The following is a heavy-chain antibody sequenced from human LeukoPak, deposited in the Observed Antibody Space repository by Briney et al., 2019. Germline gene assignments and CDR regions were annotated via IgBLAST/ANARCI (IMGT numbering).Heavy chain of an antibody. CDR3: ARGFAIAVAGIMYDDAFDI. V-gene: IGHV4-59*01. CDR1: GGSISSYY. J-gene: IGHJ3*02. Sequence: SETLSLTCTVSGGSISSYYWSWIRQPPGKGLEWIGYIYNRGSTNYNPPLKSRVTISVDTSKNQCSLKLSSVTAADTAVYYCARGFAIAVAGIMYDDAFDIWGQGTMVTVSS. D-gene: IGHD6-19*01. CDR2: IYNRGST.